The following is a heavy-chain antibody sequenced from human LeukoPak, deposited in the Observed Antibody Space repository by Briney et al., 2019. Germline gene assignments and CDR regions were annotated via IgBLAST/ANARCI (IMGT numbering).Heavy chain of an antibody. CDR2: IRSKANSYAT. V-gene: IGHV3-73*01. CDR1: GFTFSGSA. J-gene: IGHJ4*02. D-gene: IGHD6-13*01. CDR3: TQGVAAAGTGY. Sequence: GGSLRLSCAASGFTFSGSAMHWVRQASGKGLEWVGRIRSKANSYATAYAASVKGRFTISRDDSKNTAYLQMNNLKTEDTAVYYCTQGVAAAGTGYWGQGTLVTVSS.